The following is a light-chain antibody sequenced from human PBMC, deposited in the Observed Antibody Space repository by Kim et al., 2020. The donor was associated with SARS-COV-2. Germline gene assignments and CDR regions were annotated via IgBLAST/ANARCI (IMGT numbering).Light chain of an antibody. CDR3: HQYGSSPPIT. V-gene: IGKV3-20*01. Sequence: EIVLTQSPGTLSLSPGERATLSCRASQSVSSSHLAWYQQKPGQAPRLLIYAASSRATAIPDRFSGSGSGTDFTLTISRLEPEDFAVYYCHQYGSSPPITFGQGTRLEIK. CDR2: AAS. J-gene: IGKJ5*01. CDR1: QSVSSSH.